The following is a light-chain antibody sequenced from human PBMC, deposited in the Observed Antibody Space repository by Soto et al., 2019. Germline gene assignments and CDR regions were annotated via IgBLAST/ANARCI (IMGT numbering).Light chain of an antibody. CDR2: GTS. V-gene: IGKV3-20*01. CDR3: QQYGSSPLT. Sequence: EIVLTQSPGTLSLSPGERATLSCRASPSVSSSYLAWYQQKPGQAPRLLISGTSNRATGIPDRFSGSGSGTDFTLTISRLEPEDFAVYYCQQYGSSPLTFGGGTKVEIK. CDR1: PSVSSSY. J-gene: IGKJ4*01.